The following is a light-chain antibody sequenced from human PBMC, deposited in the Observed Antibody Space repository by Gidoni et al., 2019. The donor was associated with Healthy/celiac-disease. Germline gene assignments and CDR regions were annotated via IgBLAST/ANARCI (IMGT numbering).Light chain of an antibody. CDR3: QQSYSTLST. V-gene: IGKV1-39*01. CDR2: AAS. J-gene: IGKJ1*01. CDR1: QSIRSY. Sequence: DIQMTQSPSSLSASVGDRVTITCRASQSIRSYLNWYQQKPGKAPKLLIYAASSLQSGVPSRFSGSGSGTDFTLTISSLQPEDFATYYCQQSYSTLSTFXXXTKVEIK.